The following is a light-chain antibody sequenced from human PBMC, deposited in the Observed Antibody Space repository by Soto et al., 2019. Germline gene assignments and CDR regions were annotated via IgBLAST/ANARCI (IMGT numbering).Light chain of an antibody. J-gene: IGKJ2*03. V-gene: IGKV4-1*01. CDR1: QSVLLSSNNRNY. CDR2: WAS. Sequence: DIVMTQSPDSLAVSLGERATINCKSSQSVLLSSNNRNYLAWYQQKAGQPPKLLIYWASTRESGVPDRFSGSGSVTDFTLTISGLQAEDVAVYYCQQYYSTVYSFGQGTKLEIK. CDR3: QQYYSTVYS.